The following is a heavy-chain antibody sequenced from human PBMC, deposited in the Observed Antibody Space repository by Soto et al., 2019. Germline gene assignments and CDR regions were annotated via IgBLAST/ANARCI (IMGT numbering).Heavy chain of an antibody. D-gene: IGHD3-3*01. Sequence: PGGSLRLSCAASGFTYSSYAMSWVRQAPRKGLEWVSAISGSGGSTYYADSVKGRFTISRDNSKNTLYRQMNSLRAEDTAVYYCAKEDDFWSGYYGMDVWGQGTTVTVSS. J-gene: IGHJ6*02. CDR1: GFTYSSYA. CDR2: ISGSGGST. V-gene: IGHV3-23*01. CDR3: AKEDDFWSGYYGMDV.